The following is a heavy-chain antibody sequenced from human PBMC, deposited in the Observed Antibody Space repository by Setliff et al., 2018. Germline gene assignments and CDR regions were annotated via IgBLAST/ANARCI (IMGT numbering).Heavy chain of an antibody. V-gene: IGHV4-39*07. J-gene: IGHJ6*03. D-gene: IGHD3-3*01. CDR3: ARMSGFLYMDV. Sequence: SETLSLTCTVSGASISSGTYYWAWIRQPPGKGLEWIGRIHYRGSTNFTPSLKRRVTISLDTSKNQFSLNLTSVTAADTAVYYCARMSGFLYMDVWGKGTPVTVSS. CDR2: IHYRGST. CDR1: GASISSGTYY.